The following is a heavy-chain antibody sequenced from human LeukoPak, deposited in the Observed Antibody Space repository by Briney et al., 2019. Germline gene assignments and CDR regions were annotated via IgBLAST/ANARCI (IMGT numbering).Heavy chain of an antibody. D-gene: IGHD3-10*01. V-gene: IGHV3-23*01. CDR2: ISGSGGST. CDR3: AKADTMVRGVYYGMDV. J-gene: IGHJ6*02. CDR1: GFTFSSYA. Sequence: PGGSLRLSCAASGFTFSSYAMSWVRQAPGKGLEWVSAISGSGGSTYYADSVKGRFTISRDNSKNTLYLQMNSLRAGDTAVYYCAKADTMVRGVYYGMDVWGQGTTVTVSS.